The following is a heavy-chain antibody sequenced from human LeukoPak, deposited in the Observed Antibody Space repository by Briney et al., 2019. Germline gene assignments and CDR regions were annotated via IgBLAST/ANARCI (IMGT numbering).Heavy chain of an antibody. CDR1: GFSFSSHA. V-gene: IGHV7-4-1*02. CDR2: INTNTGNP. CDR3: ARRGSGSFVGAFDL. D-gene: IGHD1-26*01. J-gene: IGHJ3*01. Sequence: ASVKVSCKASGFSFSSHAMNWVRQGPGQRLEWMGTINTNTGNPTYAQGFTGRLVFSLDTSVSTAYLQINSLKAEDTAVYYCARRGSGSFVGAFDLWGQGTMVTVYS.